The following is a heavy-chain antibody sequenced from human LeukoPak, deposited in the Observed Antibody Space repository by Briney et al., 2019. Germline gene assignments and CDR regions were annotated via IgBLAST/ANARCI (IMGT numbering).Heavy chain of an antibody. V-gene: IGHV1-58*02. CDR3: SAVQVGANYYFDY. D-gene: IGHD1-26*01. CDR2: IVVGSGNT. Sequence: ASVKVSCKASGFTFTSSAMQWVRQARGQRLEWIGWIVVGSGNTNYAQKFQERVTITRDMSTSRAYMELSSLRSEDTAVYYWSAVQVGANYYFDYWGQGTLVTVSS. J-gene: IGHJ4*02. CDR1: GFTFTSSA.